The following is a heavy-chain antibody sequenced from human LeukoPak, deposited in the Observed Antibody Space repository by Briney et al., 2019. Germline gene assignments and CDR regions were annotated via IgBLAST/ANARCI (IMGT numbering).Heavy chain of an antibody. V-gene: IGHV4-30-2*01. CDR2: IYHSGST. Sequence: SETLSLTCAVSGGSISSGGYSWSWIRQPPGKGLERIGYIYHSGSTYYNPSLKSRVTISVDTSKNQFSLKLSSVTAADTAVYYCARVVRASGWFRPRYFDLWGRGTLVTVSS. D-gene: IGHD6-19*01. J-gene: IGHJ2*01. CDR3: ARVVRASGWFRPRYFDL. CDR1: GGSISSGGYS.